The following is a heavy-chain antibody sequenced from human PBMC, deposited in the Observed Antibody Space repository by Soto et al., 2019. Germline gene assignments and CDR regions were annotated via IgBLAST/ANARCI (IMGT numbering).Heavy chain of an antibody. J-gene: IGHJ4*02. CDR1: GFTFSSYA. CDR3: ARPLYYDILTGYGALIY. CDR2: ISYDGSNK. V-gene: IGHV3-30-3*01. Sequence: QVQLVESGGGVVQPGRSLRLSCAASGFTFSSYAMHWVRQAPGKGLEWVAVISYDGSNKYYADSVKGRFTISRDNSKNTQYLQLNILRAEDTAVYYCARPLYYDILTGYGALIYWGQGTLVTVSS. D-gene: IGHD3-9*01.